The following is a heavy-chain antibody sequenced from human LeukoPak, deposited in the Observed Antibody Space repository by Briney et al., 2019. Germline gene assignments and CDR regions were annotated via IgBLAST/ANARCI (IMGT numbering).Heavy chain of an antibody. CDR1: GFTFSSYS. Sequence: PGGSLRLSCAASGFTFSSYSMNWVRQAPGKGLEWVSYISSSSSTIYYADSVKGRFTISRDNAKNSLYLQMNSLRAEDTAVYYCAKSRGESRGASNYWGQGTLVTVSS. J-gene: IGHJ4*02. D-gene: IGHD1-26*01. CDR2: ISSSSSTI. V-gene: IGHV3-48*01. CDR3: AKSRGESRGASNY.